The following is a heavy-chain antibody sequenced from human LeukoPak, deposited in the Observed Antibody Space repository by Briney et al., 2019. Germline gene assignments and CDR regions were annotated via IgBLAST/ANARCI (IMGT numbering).Heavy chain of an antibody. Sequence: GGSLRLSCAASGFTFSSYWMSWVRQAPGRGLEWVANIKQDGSEKYYVDSVKGRFTISRDNAKNSLYLQMNSLRAEDTAVYYCARLNPQGAFDIWGQGTMVTVSS. J-gene: IGHJ3*02. CDR2: IKQDGSEK. V-gene: IGHV3-7*01. CDR1: GFTFSSYW. CDR3: ARLNPQGAFDI.